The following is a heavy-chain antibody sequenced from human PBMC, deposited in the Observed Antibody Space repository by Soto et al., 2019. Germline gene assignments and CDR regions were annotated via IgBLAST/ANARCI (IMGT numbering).Heavy chain of an antibody. CDR2: IWYDGSYK. CDR1: GFSFNNYG. J-gene: IGHJ3*02. Sequence: QVQLVESGGGVVQPGRSLRLSCAASGFSFNNYGMHWVRQAPGKGLEWVAIIWYDGSYKYYAGSMKGRFTISRDNSKNTLYLQMNSLRAEDTAVYYCAKSTDWGGGDAFDIWGQGTMITVSS. CDR3: AKSTDWGGGDAFDI. D-gene: IGHD7-27*01. V-gene: IGHV3-33*06.